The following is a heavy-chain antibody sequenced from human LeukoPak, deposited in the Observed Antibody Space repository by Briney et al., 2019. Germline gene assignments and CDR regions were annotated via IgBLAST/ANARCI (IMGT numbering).Heavy chain of an antibody. CDR1: GFTFSSYS. J-gene: IGHJ4*02. D-gene: IGHD6-19*01. CDR3: ARRRSRLVGSNDY. Sequence: GGSLRLSCAASGFTFSSYSMNWVRQAPGKGLEWVSSISSSSSYIYYADSVKSRFTISRDNAKNSLYLQMNSLRAEDTAVYYCARRRSRLVGSNDYWGQGTLVTVSS. CDR2: ISSSSSYI. V-gene: IGHV3-21*01.